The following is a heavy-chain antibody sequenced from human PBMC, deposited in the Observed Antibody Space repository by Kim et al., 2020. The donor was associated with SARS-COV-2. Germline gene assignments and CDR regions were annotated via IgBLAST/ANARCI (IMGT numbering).Heavy chain of an antibody. CDR1: RFTFDAYG. CDR2: ISHDGEDK. Sequence: GGSLRLSCAASRFTFDAYGMHWVRQTPGKGLEWVAVISHDGEDKRYGDSVKGRFTISRDNSKNTLYLEMNSLRPDDTAVYYCAKDQGNLDHDVFYDFWG. V-gene: IGHV3-30*18. CDR3: AKDQGNLDHDVFYDF. J-gene: IGHJ4*01. D-gene: IGHD3-10*01.